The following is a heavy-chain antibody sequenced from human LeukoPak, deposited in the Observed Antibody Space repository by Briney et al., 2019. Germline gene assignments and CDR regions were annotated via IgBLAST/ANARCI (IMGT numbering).Heavy chain of an antibody. CDR2: IYHSGST. CDR3: ARVITSGWYYFDD. Sequence: SETLSLTCAVSGYSISSAYYWGWIRQPPGKGLAWIGNIYHSGSTYYNLSLKSRVTISVDTSKNQFSLKLSSVTAADTAVYYCARVITSGWYYFDDWGQGTLVTVS. CDR1: GYSISSAYY. V-gene: IGHV4-38-2*01. D-gene: IGHD6-19*01. J-gene: IGHJ4*02.